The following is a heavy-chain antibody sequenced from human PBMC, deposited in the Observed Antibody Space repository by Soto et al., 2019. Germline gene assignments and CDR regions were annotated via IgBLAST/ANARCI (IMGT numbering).Heavy chain of an antibody. D-gene: IGHD4-17*01. CDR2: IYYRGST. Sequence: PPETPRVPQTVSGGPVSSCSYHGSWVPQHPGKGLEWIGYIYYRGSTNYNPSLKSRVTISVDTSKNQFSLKLSSVTAADTAVYYCARAAYGDYEDHWRHGTLVA. V-gene: IGHV4-61*01. CDR3: ARAAYGDYEDH. CDR1: GGPVSSCSYH. J-gene: IGHJ4*01.